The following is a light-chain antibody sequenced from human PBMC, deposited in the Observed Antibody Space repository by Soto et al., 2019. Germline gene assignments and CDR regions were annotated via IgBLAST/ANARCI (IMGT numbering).Light chain of an antibody. CDR2: GNS. V-gene: IGLV1-40*01. J-gene: IGLJ1*01. CDR1: SSNIGAGYD. CDR3: QSYDSSRTGYV. Sequence: QSVLTQPPSVSGAPGQRVTISCTGSSSNIGAGYDVHWYQQLPGTAPKLLIYGNSNRPSGVPDRFSGSKSGTSASLAITGLQAEEEADYYCQSYDSSRTGYVFGPGTKVTV.